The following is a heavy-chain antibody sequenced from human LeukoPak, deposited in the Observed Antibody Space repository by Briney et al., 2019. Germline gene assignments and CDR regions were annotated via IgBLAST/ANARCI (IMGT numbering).Heavy chain of an antibody. D-gene: IGHD6-19*01. CDR1: AFTFSSYW. CDR3: AREFRSGYNSRWFDY. V-gene: IGHV3-7*01. J-gene: IGHJ5*01. Sequence: GGSLRLSCAASAFTFSSYWMSWVRQAPGKGLEWVANIKQDGSEKWYVDSVKGRFTISRDNAKNSLYLQMNSLRVEDTAVYYCAREFRSGYNSRWFDYWGQGTLVTVSS. CDR2: IKQDGSEK.